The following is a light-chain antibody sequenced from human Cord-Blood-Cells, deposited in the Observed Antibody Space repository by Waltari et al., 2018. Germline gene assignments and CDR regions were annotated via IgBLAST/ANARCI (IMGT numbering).Light chain of an antibody. J-gene: IGLJ3*02. CDR1: RSHIGRNY. Sequence: QSVLTQPPSASGTPGQRVTISCSGSRSHIGRNYVYWYQQPPGTAPKLLIYRNNQRPSGVPDRFSGSKSGTSASLAISGLRSEDEADYYCAAWDDSLSGPWVFGGGTKLTVL. V-gene: IGLV1-47*01. CDR2: RNN. CDR3: AAWDDSLSGPWV.